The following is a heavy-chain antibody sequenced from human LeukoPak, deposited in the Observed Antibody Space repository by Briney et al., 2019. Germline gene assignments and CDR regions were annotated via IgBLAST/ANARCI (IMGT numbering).Heavy chain of an antibody. Sequence: GGSLRLSCAASGFTFSDYYMSWIRQAPGKGLEWVSYISSSGSTIYYADSVKGRFTISRDNAKNSLYLQMNSLRAEDTAVYYCARWMGSSSSGYYYYGMDVWGQGTTVTVSS. CDR3: ARWMGSSSSGYYYYGMDV. J-gene: IGHJ6*02. V-gene: IGHV3-11*01. D-gene: IGHD6-13*01. CDR1: GFTFSDYY. CDR2: ISSSGSTI.